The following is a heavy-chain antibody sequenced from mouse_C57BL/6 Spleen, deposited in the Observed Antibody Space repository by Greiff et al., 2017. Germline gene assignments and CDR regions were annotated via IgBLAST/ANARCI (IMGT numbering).Heavy chain of an antibody. V-gene: IGHV1-52*01. Sequence: QVQLQQPGAELVRPGSSVKLSCKASGYTFTGYWMHWVKQRPIQGLEWIGNIDPADSDTHYTQKFKGKATLTVAESSTTAYMQLSSLTSEDSAVYDYSREAQLRLRYFDYWGQGTTLTVSS. D-gene: IGHD3-1*01. J-gene: IGHJ2*01. CDR1: GYTFTGYW. CDR2: IDPADSDT. CDR3: SREAQLRLRYFDY.